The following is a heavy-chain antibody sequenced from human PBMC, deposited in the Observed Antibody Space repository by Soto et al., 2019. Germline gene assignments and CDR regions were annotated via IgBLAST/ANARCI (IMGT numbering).Heavy chain of an antibody. D-gene: IGHD3-22*01. J-gene: IGHJ5*02. Sequence: SETLSLTCTVSGGSLNSYYWTWIRLSPGKGLEWIGYVSSTGSTNYNPSLKSRVILSLDTSTSEVSLSLTSVTAADAAVYFCARFSPPRKSYDSNPGWFDPWGQG. V-gene: IGHV4-59*01. CDR3: ARFSPPRKSYDSNPGWFDP. CDR1: GGSLNSYY. CDR2: VSSTGST.